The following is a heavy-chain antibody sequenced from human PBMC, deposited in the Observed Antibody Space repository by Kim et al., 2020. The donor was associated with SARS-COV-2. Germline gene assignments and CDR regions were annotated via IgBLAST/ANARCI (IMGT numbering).Heavy chain of an antibody. D-gene: IGHD2-2*01. J-gene: IGHJ4*02. V-gene: IGHV3-15*01. Sequence: VKGRVTIARDDSKNTLYLQMNSLKTEDTAVYYCTTVPGYCSSTSCYPWGYWGQGTLVTVSS. CDR3: TTVPGYCSSTSCYPWGY.